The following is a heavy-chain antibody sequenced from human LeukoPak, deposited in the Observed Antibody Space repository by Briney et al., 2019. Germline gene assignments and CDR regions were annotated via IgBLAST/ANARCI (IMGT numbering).Heavy chain of an antibody. J-gene: IGHJ4*02. CDR1: VYSFTSYG. Sequence: GAAVTVSCMHSVYSFTSYGISWVRPAPAQGLAGMGWISAYNGTTTYAQKLQGRVTMTTATSTSTAYMELRSLRSDDTVVYYCARDLYDYVSSGLYYWGQGTLVTVSS. CDR3: ARDLYDYVSSGLYY. CDR2: ISAYNGTT. V-gene: IGHV1-18*01. D-gene: IGHD3-22*01.